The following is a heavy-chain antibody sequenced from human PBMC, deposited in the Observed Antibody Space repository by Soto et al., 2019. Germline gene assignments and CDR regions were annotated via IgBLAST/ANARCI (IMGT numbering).Heavy chain of an antibody. Sequence: PGGSLRLSCAASGFTFSSYSMNCVRQAPGKGLEWVSSISSSSSYIYYADSVKGRFTISRDNAKNSLYLQMNSLRAEDTAVYYCARHRNYYYGMDVWGQGTTVTVSS. CDR3: ARHRNYYYGMDV. CDR2: ISSSSSYI. CDR1: GFTFSSYS. V-gene: IGHV3-21*01. J-gene: IGHJ6*02.